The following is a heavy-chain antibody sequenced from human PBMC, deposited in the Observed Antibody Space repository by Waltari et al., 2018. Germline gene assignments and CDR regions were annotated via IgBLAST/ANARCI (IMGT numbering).Heavy chain of an antibody. Sequence: VQLVESGGGLVKPGGSLRLSCAASGFTFSSYSMNWVRQAPGEGLEWRGRINPNSGGTNYAQKCQGRVTMTRDTSISTAYMELSRLRSDDTAVYYCARDPLAARDAFDIWGQGTMVTVSS. V-gene: IGHV1-2*06. CDR2: INPNSGGT. CDR3: ARDPLAARDAFDI. CDR1: GFTFSSYS. J-gene: IGHJ3*02. D-gene: IGHD6-6*01.